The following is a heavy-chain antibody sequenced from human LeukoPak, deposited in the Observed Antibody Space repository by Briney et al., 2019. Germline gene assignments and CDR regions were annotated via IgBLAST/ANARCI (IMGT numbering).Heavy chain of an antibody. J-gene: IGHJ5*02. V-gene: IGHV4-59*01. CDR1: GGSISSYY. Sequence: SETLSLTCTVSGGSISSYYWSWIRQPPGKGLEWIGYIYYSGSTDYNPSLKSRVTISVDTSKNQFSLKLSSVTAADTAVYYCARGPLDYYGPGKAVWFDPWGQGTLVTVSS. CDR2: IYYSGST. CDR3: ARGPLDYYGPGKAVWFDP. D-gene: IGHD3-10*01.